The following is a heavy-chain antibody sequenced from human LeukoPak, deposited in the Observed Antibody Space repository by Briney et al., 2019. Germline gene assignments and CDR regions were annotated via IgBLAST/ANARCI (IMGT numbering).Heavy chain of an antibody. D-gene: IGHD3-3*01. CDR3: AREFRLRFDP. Sequence: SETLSLTCAVYGGSFSGYYWSWIRQPPGKGLEWIGEINHSGSTNYNPSLKSRVTISVDTSKNQFSLNLSSVTAADTAVYYCAREFRLRFDPWGQGTLVTVSS. CDR1: GGSFSGYY. J-gene: IGHJ5*02. V-gene: IGHV4-34*01. CDR2: INHSGST.